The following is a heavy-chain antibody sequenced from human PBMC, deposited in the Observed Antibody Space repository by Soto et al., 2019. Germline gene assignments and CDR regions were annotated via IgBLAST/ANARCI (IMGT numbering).Heavy chain of an antibody. V-gene: IGHV3-23*01. CDR2: ISYSGGDT. Sequence: XXSLRLCYAASGFAFSSYALHWVPQAPGKGLEWVSTISYSGGDTYYADSVQGRFTISRDNSKNTLYLQMNSLRAEDTAVYYCAKEGLSSLYFFDFWGQGTLVTVSS. D-gene: IGHD2-2*01. J-gene: IGHJ4*02. CDR1: GFAFSSYA. CDR3: AKEGLSSLYFFDF.